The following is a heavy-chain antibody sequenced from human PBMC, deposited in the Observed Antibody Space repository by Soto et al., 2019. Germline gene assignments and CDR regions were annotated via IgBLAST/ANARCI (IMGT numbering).Heavy chain of an antibody. CDR3: ARGGSYSSGWNVDY. CDR2: IWYDGSNK. J-gene: IGHJ4*02. V-gene: IGHV3-33*01. D-gene: IGHD6-19*01. Sequence: QVQLVESGGGVVQPGRSLRLSCAASGFTFSSYGMHWVRQAPGKGLEWVAVIWYDGSNKYYADSVKGRFIISRDNSKNTLYLQMNSLRAEDTAVYYCARGGSYSSGWNVDYWGQGTLVTVSS. CDR1: GFTFSSYG.